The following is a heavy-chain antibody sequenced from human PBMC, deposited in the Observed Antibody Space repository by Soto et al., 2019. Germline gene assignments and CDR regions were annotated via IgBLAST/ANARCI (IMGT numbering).Heavy chain of an antibody. Sequence: GGSLRLSCAASGFTFSNFGMHWVRQAPGKGLEWVAVISSDGSDKYYSDSVKGRFTISRDNSKNTLYLQMNSLRVEDTAVYYCAKGSEAARQEFDYWGQGTLVTVSS. D-gene: IGHD6-6*01. CDR3: AKGSEAARQEFDY. CDR1: GFTFSNFG. J-gene: IGHJ4*02. CDR2: ISSDGSDK. V-gene: IGHV3-30*18.